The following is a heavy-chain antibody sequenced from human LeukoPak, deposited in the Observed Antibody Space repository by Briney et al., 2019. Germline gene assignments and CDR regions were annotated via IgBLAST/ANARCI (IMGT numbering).Heavy chain of an antibody. V-gene: IGHV1-69*01. CDR2: IIPIFGTA. J-gene: IGHJ3*02. D-gene: IGHD5-24*01. CDR3: ASRGDGYNRLAFDI. Sequence: SVKVSCKASGGTFSSYAISWVRQAPGQGLEWMGGIIPIFGTANYAQKFQGRVTITADESTSTAYMEPSSLRSEDTAVYYCASRGDGYNRLAFDIWGQGTMDTVSS. CDR1: GGTFSSYA.